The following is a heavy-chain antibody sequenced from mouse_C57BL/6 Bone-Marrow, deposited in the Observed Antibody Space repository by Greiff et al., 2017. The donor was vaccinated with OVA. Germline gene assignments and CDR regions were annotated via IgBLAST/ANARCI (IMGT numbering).Heavy chain of an antibody. CDR2: ISNGGGST. CDR1: GFTFSDYY. V-gene: IGHV5-12*01. D-gene: IGHD5-5*01. J-gene: IGHJ4*01. CDR3: ARQGIYLWDY. Sequence: EVMLVESGGGLVQPGGSLKLSCAASGFTFSDYYMYWVRQTPEKRLEWVAYISNGGGSTYYPDTVKGRFTISRDNAKNTLYLQMSRLKSEDTAMYYCARQGIYLWDYWVKEPQSPSPQ.